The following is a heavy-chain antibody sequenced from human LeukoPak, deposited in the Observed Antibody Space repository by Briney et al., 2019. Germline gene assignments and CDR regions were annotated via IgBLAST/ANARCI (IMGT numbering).Heavy chain of an antibody. Sequence: ASVKVSCKASGYTFTSYGISWVRQAPGQGLEWMGWISAYNGNTNYAQKLQGRVTMTTDTSTSTAYKELRSLRADAPAVYHCARCPFWSGYYTGPWFDPWGQGTLVTVSS. V-gene: IGHV1-18*01. CDR1: GYTFTSYG. J-gene: IGHJ5*02. CDR2: ISAYNGNT. CDR3: ARCPFWSGYYTGPWFDP. D-gene: IGHD3-3*01.